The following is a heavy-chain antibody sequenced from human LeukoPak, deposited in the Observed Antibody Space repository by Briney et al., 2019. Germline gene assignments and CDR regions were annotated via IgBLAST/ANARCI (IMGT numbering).Heavy chain of an antibody. Sequence: SETLSLTCTVSGGSISSYYWSWIRQPAGKGLEWIGRIYTSGSTNYNPSLKSRVTMSVATSKNQFSLKLGSVTAAATVVYACARDGYCSSTSCYGDGWFDPWGQGTLVTVSS. V-gene: IGHV4-4*07. D-gene: IGHD2-2*03. J-gene: IGHJ5*02. CDR2: IYTSGST. CDR3: ARDGYCSSTSCYGDGWFDP. CDR1: GGSISSYY.